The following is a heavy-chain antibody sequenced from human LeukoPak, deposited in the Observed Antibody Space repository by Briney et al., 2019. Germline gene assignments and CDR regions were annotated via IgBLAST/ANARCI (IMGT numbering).Heavy chain of an antibody. V-gene: IGHV3-21*01. D-gene: IGHD1-26*01. CDR3: ARDGSHRGSYYEYYFDY. CDR1: GFTFSSYG. J-gene: IGHJ4*02. Sequence: GGSLRLSCAASGFTFSSYGMHWVRQAPGKGLEWVSSISSSSSYIYYADSVKGRFTISRDNAKNSLYLQMNSLRAEDTAVYYCARDGSHRGSYYEYYFDYWGQGTLVTVSS. CDR2: ISSSSSYI.